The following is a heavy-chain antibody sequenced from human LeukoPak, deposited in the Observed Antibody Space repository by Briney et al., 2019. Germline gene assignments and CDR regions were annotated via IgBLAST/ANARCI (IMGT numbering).Heavy chain of an antibody. D-gene: IGHD3-10*01. Sequence: SETLSLTCAVSGGPISSSNWWSWVRQPPGKGLEWIGEIYHSGSTNYNPSLKSRVTISVDKSKNQFSLKLSSVTAADTAVHYCARGTLWFGESPGMDVWGQGTTVTVSS. CDR1: GGPISSSNW. V-gene: IGHV4-4*02. CDR3: ARGTLWFGESPGMDV. J-gene: IGHJ6*02. CDR2: IYHSGST.